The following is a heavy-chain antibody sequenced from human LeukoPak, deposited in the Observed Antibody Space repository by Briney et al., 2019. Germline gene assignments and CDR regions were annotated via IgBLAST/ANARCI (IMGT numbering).Heavy chain of an antibody. J-gene: IGHJ3*02. CDR1: GGTFSSYA. CDR3: ARGETMVRGVITLGAFDI. D-gene: IGHD3-10*01. Sequence: SVKVSCKASGGTFSSYAISWVRQAPGQGLEWMGGIIPIFGTANYAQKFQGRVTITADKSTSTAYMELSSLRSEDTAVYYCARGETMVRGVITLGAFDIWGQGTMVTVSS. V-gene: IGHV1-69*06. CDR2: IIPIFGTA.